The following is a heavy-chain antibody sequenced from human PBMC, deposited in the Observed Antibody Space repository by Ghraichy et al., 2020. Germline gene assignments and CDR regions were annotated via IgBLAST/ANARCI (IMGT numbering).Heavy chain of an antibody. D-gene: IGHD3-3*01. CDR3: ARGPHYDFWSGYRLMDV. J-gene: IGHJ6*02. CDR2: IYYSGST. V-gene: IGHV4-31*03. Sequence: SETPSLTCTVSGGSISSGGYYWSWIRQHPGKGLEWIGYIYYSGSTYYNPSLKSRVTISVDTSKNQFSLKLSSVTAADTAVYYCARGPHYDFWSGYRLMDVWGQGTTVTVSS. CDR1: GGSISSGGYY.